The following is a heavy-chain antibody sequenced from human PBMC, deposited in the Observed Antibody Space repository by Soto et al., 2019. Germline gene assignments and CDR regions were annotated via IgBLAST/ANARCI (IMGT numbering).Heavy chain of an antibody. CDR2: IIPILGIA. Sequence: QVQLVQSGAEVKKPGSSVKVSCTASGGTFSSYTISWVRQAPGQGLEWMGRIIPILGIAYYAQKFQGRVTITADKSTSTAFMPLSSISSEAPAVYVCARDLPARSHRLLSGIVATMSWGMGFDYWGQGTLVTVSS. V-gene: IGHV1-69*08. CDR3: ARDLPARSHRLLSGIVATMSWGMGFDY. J-gene: IGHJ4*02. CDR1: GGTFSSYT. D-gene: IGHD5-12*01.